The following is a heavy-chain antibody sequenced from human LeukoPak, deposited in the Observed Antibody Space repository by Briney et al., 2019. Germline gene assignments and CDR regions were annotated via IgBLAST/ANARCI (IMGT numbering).Heavy chain of an antibody. D-gene: IGHD3-10*01. CDR2: ISTSSSYI. J-gene: IGHJ4*02. CDR1: GFTFSSYS. V-gene: IGHV3-21*01. Sequence: GGSLRLSCAASGFTFSSYSMNWVRQAPGKGLEWVSSISTSSSYIYYADSVKGRFTISRDNAKNSLYLQMNSRRAEDTAVYYCARGLWFGELGYDYWGQGTLVTVSS. CDR3: ARGLWFGELGYDY.